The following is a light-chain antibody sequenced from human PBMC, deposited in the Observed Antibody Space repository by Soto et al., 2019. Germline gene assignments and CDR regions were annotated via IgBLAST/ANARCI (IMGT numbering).Light chain of an antibody. J-gene: IGLJ1*01. Sequence: QSARTQPASGSGAPGGAISISCTGTSTDVGGYDYVSWFQQHPGRAPKLIIYDVSIRPSGVSNRFSGSKSGNTASLIISGLQAEDETDYYCSSYTSSNTQVFGTGTKVTXL. CDR3: SSYTSSNTQV. CDR1: STDVGGYDY. V-gene: IGLV2-14*01. CDR2: DVS.